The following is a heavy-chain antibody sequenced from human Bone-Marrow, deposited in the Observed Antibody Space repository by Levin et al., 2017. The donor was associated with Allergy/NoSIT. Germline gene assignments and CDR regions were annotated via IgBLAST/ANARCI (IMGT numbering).Heavy chain of an antibody. CDR1: GLTFNSYW. CDR2: INSDGSST. CDR3: ARGWYYFDY. Sequence: GESLKISCAASGLTFNSYWMHWVRQTPGKGLERVSRINSDGSSTDYADSVKGRFTVSRDNAKNTLYLQMNSVRAEDTAVYYCARGWYYFDYWGQGALVTVSS. J-gene: IGHJ4*02. V-gene: IGHV3-74*01.